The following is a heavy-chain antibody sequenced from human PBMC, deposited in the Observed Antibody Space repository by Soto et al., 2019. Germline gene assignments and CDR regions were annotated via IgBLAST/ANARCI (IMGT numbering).Heavy chain of an antibody. CDR3: ARSIVVVTAADY. CDR1: GYTFTSYA. D-gene: IGHD2-21*02. V-gene: IGHV1-3*01. Sequence: QVQLVQSGAEVKKPGASVKVSCKASGYTFTSYAMHWVRQAPGQRLEWMGWINVGNGNTKYSQKFQGRVTITRDTSASKAYMELSSLRSEDTAVYSCARSIVVVTAADYWGQGTLVTVSS. CDR2: INVGNGNT. J-gene: IGHJ4*02.